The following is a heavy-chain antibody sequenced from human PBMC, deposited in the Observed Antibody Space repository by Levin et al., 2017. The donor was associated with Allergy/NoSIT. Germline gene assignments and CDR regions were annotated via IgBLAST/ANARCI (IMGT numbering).Heavy chain of an antibody. Sequence: SCGASGFTFTTYPMNWVRQAPGKGLEWVSSISSSSSFISYADSVKGRFTISRDNAKNSLYLQMNSLRAEDTAVYYCARDWGDRNSGSYLDYWGQGTLVTVSS. CDR2: ISSSSSFI. D-gene: IGHD1-26*01. J-gene: IGHJ4*02. CDR1: GFTFTTYP. V-gene: IGHV3-21*01. CDR3: ARDWGDRNSGSYLDY.